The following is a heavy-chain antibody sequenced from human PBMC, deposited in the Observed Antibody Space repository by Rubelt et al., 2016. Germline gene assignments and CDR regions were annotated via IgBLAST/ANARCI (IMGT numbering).Heavy chain of an antibody. CDR1: GFTFSSYT. Sequence: QGQLVESGGALVKPGGSLRLSCAASGFTFSSYTMHWVRQAPGGGLEWVALISYDGSKQSYADSVQGRFTISRDKAKNTRKLQINSLRPEDTAVYYCARDGFSGSPDGLDIWGQGTMVTVSS. CDR3: ARDGFSGSPDGLDI. D-gene: IGHD1-26*01. V-gene: IGHV3-30*04. CDR2: ISYDGSKQ. J-gene: IGHJ3*02.